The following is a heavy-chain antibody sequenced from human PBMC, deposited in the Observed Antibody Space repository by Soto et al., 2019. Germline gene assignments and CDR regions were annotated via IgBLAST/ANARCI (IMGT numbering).Heavy chain of an antibody. V-gene: IGHV1-18*01. J-gene: IGHJ3*02. CDR1: GYTFSSYH. CDR2: ISLYNGNT. CDR3: ARDGYGDFWQGALGI. Sequence: ASVKVSCKTSGYTFSSYHISWVRQAPGQGLEWMGWISLYNGNTKYAQKFEGRVTMTTDTSTRTAYMELRSLRYDDTALYYCARDGYGDFWQGALGIWGQGTVVTVSS. D-gene: IGHD4-17*01.